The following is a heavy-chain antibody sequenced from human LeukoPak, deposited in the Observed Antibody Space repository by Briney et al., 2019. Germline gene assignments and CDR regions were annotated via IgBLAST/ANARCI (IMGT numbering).Heavy chain of an antibody. CDR1: GGSINSYY. Sequence: SKTLSLTCTVSGGSINSYYWSWIRQPPGKGLEWIGYIYYSGSTNYNPSLKSRVTMSVDTSKNQFSLKLSSVTAADTAVYYCARDVGYNYFDYWGQGTLVTVSS. CDR3: ARDVGYNYFDY. J-gene: IGHJ4*02. CDR2: IYYSGST. V-gene: IGHV4-59*01. D-gene: IGHD5-24*01.